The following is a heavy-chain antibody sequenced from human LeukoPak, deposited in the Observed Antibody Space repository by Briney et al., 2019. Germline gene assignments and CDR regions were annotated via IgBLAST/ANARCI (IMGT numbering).Heavy chain of an antibody. J-gene: IGHJ4*02. CDR2: ISAYNGNT. D-gene: IGHD6-13*01. Sequence: ASVKVSCKAPGGTFSSYAISWVRQAPGQGLEWMGWISAYNGNTNYAQKLQGRVTMTTDTSTSTAYMELRSLRSDDTAVYYCARVGSWLTPDYWGQGTLVTVSS. V-gene: IGHV1-18*01. CDR1: GGTFSSYA. CDR3: ARVGSWLTPDY.